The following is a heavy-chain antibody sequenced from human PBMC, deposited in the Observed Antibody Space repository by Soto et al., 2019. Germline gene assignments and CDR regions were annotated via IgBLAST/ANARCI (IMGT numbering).Heavy chain of an antibody. J-gene: IGHJ6*02. V-gene: IGHV3-23*01. CDR3: AKDSPATGYYYYGMDV. CDR2: ISGSGGST. Sequence: GGSLRLSCAASGFTFSSYAMSWVRQAPGKGLEWVSAISGSGGSTYYADSVKGRFTISRDNSKNTLYLQMNSLRAEDTAVYYCAKDSPATGYYYYGMDVWGQGTTVTVSS. CDR1: GFTFSSYA.